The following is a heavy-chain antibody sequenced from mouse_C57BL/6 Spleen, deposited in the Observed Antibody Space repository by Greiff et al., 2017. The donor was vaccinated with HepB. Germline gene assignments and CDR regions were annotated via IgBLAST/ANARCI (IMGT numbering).Heavy chain of an antibody. CDR3: ARGDGY. J-gene: IGHJ3*02. Sequence: VQLQQSGGGLVKPGGSLKLSCAASGFTFSSYAMSWVRQTPEKRLEWVATISDGGSYTYYPDNVKGRFTISRDNAKNNLYLQMSHLKSEDTAMYYCARGDGYWGQGTLVTVSA. CDR1: GFTFSSYA. V-gene: IGHV5-4*01. CDR2: ISDGGSYT.